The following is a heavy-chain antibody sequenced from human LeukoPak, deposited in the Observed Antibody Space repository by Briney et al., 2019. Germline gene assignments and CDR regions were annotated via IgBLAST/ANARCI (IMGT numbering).Heavy chain of an antibody. CDR3: AKDPRYSSSWYGRRGYYFDY. V-gene: IGHV3-30*02. J-gene: IGHJ4*02. CDR2: IPYRGSDN. CDR1: GFTFSSCG. D-gene: IGHD6-13*01. Sequence: GGSLRLSCAASGFTFSSCGMHWVRQAPGKGLEWVAFIPYRGSDNNYAASVKGRFTISRDNSKNTLYLQMNSLRLEDTAVYYCAKDPRYSSSWYGRRGYYFDYWGQGTLVTVSS.